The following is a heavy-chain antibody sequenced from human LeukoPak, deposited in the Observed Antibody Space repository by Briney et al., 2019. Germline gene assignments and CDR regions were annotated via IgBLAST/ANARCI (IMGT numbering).Heavy chain of an antibody. CDR3: ARESGYGDAFDI. CDR2: IYYSGST. V-gene: IGHV4-59*01. Sequence: PSETLSLTCTVSGGSISGYYWSWIRQPPGKGLEWIGYIYYSGSTNYNPSLKSRVTISVDTSKNQFSLKLSSVTAADTAVYYCARESGYGDAFDIWGQGTMVTVSS. D-gene: IGHD5-12*01. J-gene: IGHJ3*02. CDR1: GGSISGYY.